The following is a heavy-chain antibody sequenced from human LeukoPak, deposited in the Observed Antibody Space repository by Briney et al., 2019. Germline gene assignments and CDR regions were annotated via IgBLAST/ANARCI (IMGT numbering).Heavy chain of an antibody. D-gene: IGHD2-2*01. CDR1: GGSISSYY. Sequence: PSETLSLTCTVSGGSISSYYWSWIRQPPGKGLEWIGYIYYSGSTNYNPSLKSRVTISVDTSKNQFSLKLSSVTAADTAVYYCARAYCSSTSCLESGAFDIWGQGTMVTVSS. CDR2: IYYSGST. V-gene: IGHV4-59*01. J-gene: IGHJ3*02. CDR3: ARAYCSSTSCLESGAFDI.